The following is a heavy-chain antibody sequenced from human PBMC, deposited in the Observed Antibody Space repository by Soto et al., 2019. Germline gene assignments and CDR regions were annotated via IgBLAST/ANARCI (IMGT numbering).Heavy chain of an antibody. CDR3: ARVLGWATTYSGFDP. CDR1: GGSFSGYY. CDR2: IKHSGST. D-gene: IGHD1-1*01. J-gene: IGHJ5*02. Sequence: QVQLQQWGAGLLKPSETLSLTCAVYGGSFSGYYWSWIRQPPGKGLEWIGEIKHSGSTNYNPSLKSRVAISVDTSKNQFSLKVSSVTAASTALYYCARVLGWATTYSGFDPWGQGTLVTVSS. V-gene: IGHV4-34*01.